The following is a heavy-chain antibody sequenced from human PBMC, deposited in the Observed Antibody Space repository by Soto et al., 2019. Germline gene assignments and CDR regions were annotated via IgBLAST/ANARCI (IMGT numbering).Heavy chain of an antibody. CDR2: IYPGDSDT. CDR3: AASIFYYGMDV. J-gene: IGHJ6*02. CDR1: GYTFTNYW. V-gene: IGHV5-51*01. Sequence: GESLKISCKGSGYTFTNYWIGWVRQMPGKGPEWMGIIYPGDSDTKYNPSFQGQVTISADKSITTTYLQWSSLKASDTAIDYCAASIFYYGMDVWGQGTTVTFAS.